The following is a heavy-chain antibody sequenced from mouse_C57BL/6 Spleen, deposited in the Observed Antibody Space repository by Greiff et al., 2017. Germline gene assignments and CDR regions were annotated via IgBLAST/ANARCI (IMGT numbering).Heavy chain of an antibody. Sequence: QVQLQQSGAELVKPGASVKMSCKASGYTFTSYWITWVKQRPGQGLEWIGDIYPGSGSTNYNEKFKSKATLTVDTSSSTAYMQLSSLTSEDSAVYYCARYGTAQAKSGFDYWGQGTTLTVSS. D-gene: IGHD3-2*02. CDR1: GYTFTSYW. CDR3: ARYGTAQAKSGFDY. J-gene: IGHJ2*01. CDR2: IYPGSGST. V-gene: IGHV1-55*01.